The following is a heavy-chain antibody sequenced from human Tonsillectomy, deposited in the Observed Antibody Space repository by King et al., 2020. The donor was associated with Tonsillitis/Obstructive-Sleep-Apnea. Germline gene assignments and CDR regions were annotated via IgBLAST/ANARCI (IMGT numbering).Heavy chain of an antibody. J-gene: IGHJ6*03. V-gene: IGHV3-43*01. CDR2: ISWVGGAT. CDR3: AKDTGGYYMDV. Sequence: VQLVESGGVVVQPGGSLRLSCAASGFPFHDYNIHWARQAPGKGLEWVFLISWVGGATYYADSVRRRFTISRDNSKNSLYLQMNSLRTEDTALYYCAKDTGGYYMDVCGTGTTVTVSS. CDR1: GFPFHDYN.